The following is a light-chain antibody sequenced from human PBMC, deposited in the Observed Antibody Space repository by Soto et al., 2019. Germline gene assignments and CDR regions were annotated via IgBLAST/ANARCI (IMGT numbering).Light chain of an antibody. V-gene: IGKV3-15*01. CDR2: GAS. Sequence: EIVMTQSPATLSVSPGERATLSCRASQSVSSNLAWYQQKPGQAPRLLIYGASTRATGIPARFSGSGSGTDFTLTISSLQSEDSAVYYCQQFNKWPGTFGQGTKVEIK. CDR1: QSVSSN. CDR3: QQFNKWPGT. J-gene: IGKJ1*01.